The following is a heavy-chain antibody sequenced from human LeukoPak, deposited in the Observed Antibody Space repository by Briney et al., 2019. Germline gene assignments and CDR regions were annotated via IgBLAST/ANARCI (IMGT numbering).Heavy chain of an antibody. CDR3: ARANYYDSSGHDY. CDR1: GYTFTANG. D-gene: IGHD3-22*01. CDR2: IIPIFGTA. V-gene: IGHV1-69*13. J-gene: IGHJ4*02. Sequence: SVKVSCKASGYTFTANGITWVRQAPGQGLEWMGGIIPIFGTANYAQKFQGRVTITADESTSTAYMELSSLRSEDTAVYYCARANYYDSSGHDYWGQGTLVTVSS.